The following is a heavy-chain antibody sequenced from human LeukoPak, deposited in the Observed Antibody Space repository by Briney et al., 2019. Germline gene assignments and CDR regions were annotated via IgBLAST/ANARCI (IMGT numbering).Heavy chain of an antibody. CDR2: IWYDGSNK. CDR3: ARGNALLSPDAFDI. Sequence: GGSLRLSCAASGFPFSNYWMHWVRQAPGKGLEWVAVIWYDGSNKYYADSVKGRFTISRDNSKNTLYLQMNSLRAEDTAVYYCARGNALLSPDAFDIWGQGTMVTVSS. J-gene: IGHJ3*02. D-gene: IGHD2-21*01. V-gene: IGHV3-33*08. CDR1: GFPFSNYW.